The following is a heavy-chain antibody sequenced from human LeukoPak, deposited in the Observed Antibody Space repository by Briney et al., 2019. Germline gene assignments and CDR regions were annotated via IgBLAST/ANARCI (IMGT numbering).Heavy chain of an antibody. D-gene: IGHD3-10*01. J-gene: IGHJ4*02. V-gene: IGHV4-31*03. Sequence: PSQTLSLTCTVSGGSVSSGGYYWSWIRQHPGKGLEWIGYIYYSGSTYYNPSLKSRVTISVDTSKNQFSLKLSSVTAADTAVYYCARGHPYYYGSGSRSDYWGQGTLVTVSS. CDR1: GGSVSSGGYY. CDR2: IYYSGST. CDR3: ARGHPYYYGSGSRSDY.